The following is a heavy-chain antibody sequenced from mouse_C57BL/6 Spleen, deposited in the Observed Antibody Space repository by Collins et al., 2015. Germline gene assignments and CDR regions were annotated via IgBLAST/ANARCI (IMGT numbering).Heavy chain of an antibody. J-gene: IGHJ1*03. CDR2: IYPGSGNT. Sequence: KASGYTFTDYYINWVKQRPGQELEWIARIYPGSGNTYYNEKFKGKATLTAEKSSSTAYMQLSSLTSEDSAVYFCARGAMRGYFDVWGTGTTVTVSS. V-gene: IGHV1-76*01. CDR3: ARGAMRGYFDV. CDR1: GYTFTDYY. D-gene: IGHD2-3*01.